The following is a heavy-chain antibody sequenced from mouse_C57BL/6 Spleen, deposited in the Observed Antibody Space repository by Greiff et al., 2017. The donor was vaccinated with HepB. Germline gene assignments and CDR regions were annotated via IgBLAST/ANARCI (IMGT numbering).Heavy chain of an antibody. CDR2: ISSGGDYI. Sequence: EVMLVESGEGLVKPGGSLKLSCAASGFTFSSYAMSWVRQTPEKRLEWVAYISSGGDYIYYADTVKGRFTISRDNARNTLYLQMSSLKSEDTAMYYCTREDDYDAYYFDYWGQGTTLTVSS. D-gene: IGHD2-4*01. CDR3: TREDDYDAYYFDY. J-gene: IGHJ2*01. CDR1: GFTFSSYA. V-gene: IGHV5-9-1*02.